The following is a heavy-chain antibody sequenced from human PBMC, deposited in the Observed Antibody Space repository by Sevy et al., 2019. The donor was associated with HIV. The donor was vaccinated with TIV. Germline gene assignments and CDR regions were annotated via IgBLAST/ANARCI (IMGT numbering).Heavy chain of an antibody. V-gene: IGHV3-48*02. CDR3: ARSVEGHFDY. CDR1: GFKFSVYS. D-gene: IGHD1-1*01. CDR2: MTSDTRTI. J-gene: IGHJ4*01. Sequence: GGSLRLSCAASGFKFSVYSMNWVRQAPGKGLEWISYMTSDTRTIKYAESVKGRFTIYRDNARNSVYLQMNSLRDEDTAVYYCARSVEGHFDYWGQEPWSPSPQ.